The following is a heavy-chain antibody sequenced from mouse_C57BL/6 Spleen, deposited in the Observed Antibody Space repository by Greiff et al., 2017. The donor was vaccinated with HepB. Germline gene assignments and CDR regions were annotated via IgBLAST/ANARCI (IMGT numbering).Heavy chain of an antibody. D-gene: IGHD1-1*01. CDR3: ARDQHYYGSLYYAMDY. V-gene: IGHV5-4*01. CDR1: GFTFSSYA. J-gene: IGHJ4*01. Sequence: EVQLVESGGSLVKPGGSLKLSCAASGFTFSSYAMSWVRQTPEKRLEWVATISDGGSYTYYPDNVKGRFTISRDNAKNNLYLQMSHLKSEDTAMYYCARDQHYYGSLYYAMDYWGQGTSVTVSS. CDR2: ISDGGSYT.